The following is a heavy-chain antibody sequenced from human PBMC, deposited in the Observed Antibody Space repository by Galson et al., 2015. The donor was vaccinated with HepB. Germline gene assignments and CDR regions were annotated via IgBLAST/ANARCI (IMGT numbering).Heavy chain of an antibody. Sequence: SLRLSCAASGFTFSSYSMNWVRQAPGKGLEWVSYITSSSSTIYYADSVKGRFTISRDNAKNSLYLQMNSLRVEDTAVYYCTTDLGSNWGQGTLVTVSS. CDR2: ITSSSSTI. D-gene: IGHD7-27*01. CDR1: GFTFSSYS. J-gene: IGHJ4*02. V-gene: IGHV3-48*01. CDR3: TTDLGSN.